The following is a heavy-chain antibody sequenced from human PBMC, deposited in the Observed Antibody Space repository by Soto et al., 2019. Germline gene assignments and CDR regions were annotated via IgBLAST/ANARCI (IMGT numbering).Heavy chain of an antibody. Sequence: QVQLEESGPGLLKPSQTLSLTCTVSGGSISSDAYYWTWIRQHPGKGLEWIGYIYHSGGTFYNPSLESRLTLSVDTSKNQFSLDLRSVTAADTAVYYCARGSNYDHGGLAHWGQGTLVAVSS. D-gene: IGHD3-3*01. V-gene: IGHV4-31*03. CDR2: IYHSGGT. CDR1: GGSISSDAYY. CDR3: ARGSNYDHGGLAH. J-gene: IGHJ4*02.